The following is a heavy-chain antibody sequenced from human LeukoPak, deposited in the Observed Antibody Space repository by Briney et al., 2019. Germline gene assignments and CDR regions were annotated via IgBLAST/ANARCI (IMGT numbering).Heavy chain of an antibody. J-gene: IGHJ4*02. CDR2: INHSGST. CDR3: ARLLYSGSY. Sequence: SETLSLTCAVYGGSFSGYYWSWIRQPPGKGLEWIGEINHSGSTNYNPSLKSRVTISVDTSKNQFSLKLSSVTAADTAVYYCARLLYSGSYWGQGTLVTVSS. D-gene: IGHD1-26*01. V-gene: IGHV4-34*01. CDR1: GGSFSGYY.